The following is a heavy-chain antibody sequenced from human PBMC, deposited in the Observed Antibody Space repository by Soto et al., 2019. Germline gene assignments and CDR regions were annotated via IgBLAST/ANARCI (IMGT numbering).Heavy chain of an antibody. CDR3: ATLGGNLGAFDY. J-gene: IGHJ4*02. V-gene: IGHV3-15*01. Sequence: EVQLVESGGGLVKPGGSLRLSCAASGFTFSNAWMSWVRQAPGKGLEWVGRIKSRADGGTADHAAPVKGRFAISRDDSKNTLYLQMNRLKTEDPAVYYCATLGGNLGAFDYWGQGTLVTVSS. CDR1: GFTFSNAW. D-gene: IGHD3-16*01. CDR2: IKSRADGGTA.